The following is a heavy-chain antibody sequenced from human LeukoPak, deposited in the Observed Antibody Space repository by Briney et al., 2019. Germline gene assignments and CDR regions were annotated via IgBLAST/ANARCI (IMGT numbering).Heavy chain of an antibody. CDR3: ARQLLWFGELSQYFDY. CDR1: GYTFTGYY. J-gene: IGHJ4*02. CDR2: INPNSGGT. D-gene: IGHD3-10*01. V-gene: IGHV1-2*02. Sequence: ASVKVSCKASGYTFTGYYMHWVRQAPGQGLEWMGWINPNSGGTNYAQKFQGRVTMTRDTSISTAYMELSRLRSDDTAVYYCARQLLWFGELSQYFDYWGQGTLVTVSS.